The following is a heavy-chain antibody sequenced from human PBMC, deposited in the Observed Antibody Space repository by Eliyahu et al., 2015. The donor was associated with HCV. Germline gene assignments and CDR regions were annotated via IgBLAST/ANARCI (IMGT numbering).Heavy chain of an antibody. J-gene: IGHJ4*02. CDR2: IYYRSKWYN. Sequence: QVQLQQSGPGLVKPSQTLSLTCAISXDSVSXXXAAWNWIRQSPSRGLEWRGRIYYRSKWYNDYELSVKSRITISPDTSKNQFSLQLNSVTPEDTAVYYCARGRTLLGRSSGFDFWGQGTLVTVSS. D-gene: IGHD3-3*01. CDR3: ARGRTLLGRSSGFDF. V-gene: IGHV6-1*01. CDR1: XDSVSXXXAA.